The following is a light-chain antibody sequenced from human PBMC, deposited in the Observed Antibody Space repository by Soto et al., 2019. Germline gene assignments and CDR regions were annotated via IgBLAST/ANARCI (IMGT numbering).Light chain of an antibody. CDR1: QSLSSR. Sequence: DIQMTQSPSTLSASVGDRVIITCRASQSLSSRLAWYQQKPGKAPKLLIYKASTLESGVPSRFSGSGSGTEFTLTISSLQPDDFASYHCQQYHNYPLTFGGGTKVEIK. CDR3: QQYHNYPLT. J-gene: IGKJ4*01. V-gene: IGKV1-5*03. CDR2: KAS.